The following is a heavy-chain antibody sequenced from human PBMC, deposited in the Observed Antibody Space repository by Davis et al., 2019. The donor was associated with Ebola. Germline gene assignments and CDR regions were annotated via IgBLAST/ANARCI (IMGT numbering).Heavy chain of an antibody. Sequence: GESLKISCATSGFIFRSYVMSWVRQAPGKGLEWVSTFGTSGDTFYADSVKGRFTISRDNAKDTLILQMNSLRADDTAVYYCATDPYGGNPQSADYWGQGSLVTVSS. V-gene: IGHV3-21*06. CDR3: ATDPYGGNPQSADY. CDR2: FGTSGDT. D-gene: IGHD3-16*01. J-gene: IGHJ4*02. CDR1: GFIFRSYV.